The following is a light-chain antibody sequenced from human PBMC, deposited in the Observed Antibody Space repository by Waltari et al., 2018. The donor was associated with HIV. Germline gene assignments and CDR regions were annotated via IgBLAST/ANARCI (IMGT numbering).Light chain of an antibody. CDR3: NSFTSSGTYV. J-gene: IGLJ1*01. CDR1: SSDVGADNY. Sequence: QSALTQPASVSGSPGQSITISCSGTSSDVGADNYVSWYQQHPGKAPKLIIYDVSKRPSGISARFSGSKSGNTASLTISGLQAEDEADYYCNSFTSSGTYVFGTATTVTVL. V-gene: IGLV2-14*03. CDR2: DVS.